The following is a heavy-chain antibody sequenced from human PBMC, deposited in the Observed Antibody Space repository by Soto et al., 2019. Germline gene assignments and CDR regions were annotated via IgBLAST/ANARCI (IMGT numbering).Heavy chain of an antibody. CDR3: ARSALSLDNSGWLPDY. Sequence: QLQLQESGSGLVKPSQTLSLTCAVSGGSINSSDYSWTWIRQPPGKGLEWIGYIYHSGSAYYNPSLKSRVTMSVARSKNQFSLNLSSVTAADTAVYFCARSALSLDNSGWLPDYWGQGTLVTVSS. V-gene: IGHV4-30-2*01. D-gene: IGHD6-19*01. J-gene: IGHJ4*02. CDR2: IYHSGSA. CDR1: GGSINSSDYS.